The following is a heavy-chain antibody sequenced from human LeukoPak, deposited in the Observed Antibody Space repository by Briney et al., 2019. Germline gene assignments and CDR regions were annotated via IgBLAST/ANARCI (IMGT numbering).Heavy chain of an antibody. Sequence: PGGSLRLSCAASGFTFSNYWIHWVRQVPGKGLVWVSHINNDGSRTNYADSVKGRFTISRDNAKNTLYLQMNSLRAEDTAVYYCATPYYDSSGYRVYYFDYWGQGTLVTVSS. CDR1: GFTFSNYW. V-gene: IGHV3-74*01. CDR3: ATPYYDSSGYRVYYFDY. J-gene: IGHJ4*02. D-gene: IGHD3-22*01. CDR2: INNDGSRT.